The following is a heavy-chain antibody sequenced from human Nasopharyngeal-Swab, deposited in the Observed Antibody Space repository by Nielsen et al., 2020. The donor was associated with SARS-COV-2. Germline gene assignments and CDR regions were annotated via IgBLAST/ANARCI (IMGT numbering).Heavy chain of an antibody. CDR3: ARGDSLRHYYYGMDV. V-gene: IGHV3-13*01. J-gene: IGHJ6*02. CDR1: GFTFSSYD. D-gene: IGHD5/OR15-5a*01. CDR2: IGTAGDT. Sequence: GGSLRLSCAASGFTFSSYDMHWVRQATGKGLEWVSAIGTAGDTYYPGSVKGRVTISRENAKNSLYLQMNSLRAGDTAVYYCARGDSLRHYYYGMDVWGQGTTVTVSS.